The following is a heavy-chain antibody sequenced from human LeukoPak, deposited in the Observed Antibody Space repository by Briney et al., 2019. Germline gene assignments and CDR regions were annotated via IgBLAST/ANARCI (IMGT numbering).Heavy chain of an antibody. D-gene: IGHD3-22*01. CDR2: IKQDGSEK. J-gene: IGHJ4*02. CDR1: GFTFSSYW. V-gene: IGHV3-7*01. Sequence: GGSLRLSCAASGFTFSSYWMSWVRQAPGKGLEWVANIKQDGSEKYYVDPVKGRFTISRDNAKNSLYLQMNSLRAEDTAVYYCARACRQYYYDSSGYRDWGQGTLVTVSS. CDR3: ARACRQYYYDSSGYRD.